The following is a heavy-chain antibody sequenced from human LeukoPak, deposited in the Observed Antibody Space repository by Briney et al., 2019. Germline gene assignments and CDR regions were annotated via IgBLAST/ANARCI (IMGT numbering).Heavy chain of an antibody. CDR1: GGTFSSYA. Sequence: ASVKVSCKASGGTFSSYAISWVRQAPGQGLEWMGRTIPILGIANYAQKFQGRVTITADKSTSTAYMELSSLRSEDTAVYYCARARHMVRGDDAFDIWGQGTMVTVSS. D-gene: IGHD3-10*01. CDR3: ARARHMVRGDDAFDI. V-gene: IGHV1-69*04. J-gene: IGHJ3*02. CDR2: TIPILGIA.